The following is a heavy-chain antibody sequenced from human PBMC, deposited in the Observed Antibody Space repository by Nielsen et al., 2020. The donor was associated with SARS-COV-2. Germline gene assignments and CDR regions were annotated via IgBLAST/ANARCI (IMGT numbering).Heavy chain of an antibody. CDR3: TKGAQLGDY. Sequence: LKISCEASGFTISRYGMHWVRQAPGKGLEWVTFISYDGSVKYYADSVKGRFTISTDLSNNTLYLQMNSLRVEDTAIYYCTKGAQLGDYWGQGTLVTVSS. D-gene: IGHD6-13*01. V-gene: IGHV3-30*18. CDR1: GFTISRYG. J-gene: IGHJ4*02. CDR2: ISYDGSVK.